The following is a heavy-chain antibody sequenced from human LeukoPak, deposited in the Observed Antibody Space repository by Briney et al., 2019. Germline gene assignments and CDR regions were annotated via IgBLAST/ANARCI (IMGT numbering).Heavy chain of an antibody. CDR1: GFTFSSYG. V-gene: IGHV3-33*08. D-gene: IGHD1-26*01. J-gene: IGHJ6*03. CDR2: IWYGGSNK. CDR3: AKGAQWELHGGNHDYYYMDV. Sequence: GGSLRLSCAASGFTFSSYGMHWVRQAPGKGLEWVAVIWYGGSNKYYADSVKGRFTISRDNSKNTLYLQMNSLRAEDTAVYYCAKGAQWELHGGNHDYYYMDVWGKGTTVTVSS.